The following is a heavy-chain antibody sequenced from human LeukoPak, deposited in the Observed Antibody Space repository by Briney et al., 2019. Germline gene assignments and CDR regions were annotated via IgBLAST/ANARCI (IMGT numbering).Heavy chain of an antibody. CDR2: ISGSGGST. D-gene: IGHD6-13*01. V-gene: IGHV3-23*01. CDR1: GFTFSSYA. J-gene: IGHJ4*02. CDR3: AKDCLRGQQPYYFDY. Sequence: GGSLRLSCAASGFTFSSYAMSWVRQAPGKGLEWVSAISGSGGSTYYADSVKGRSTISRDNSKNTLYLQMNSLRAEDTAVYYCAKDCLRGQQPYYFDYWGQGTLVTVSS.